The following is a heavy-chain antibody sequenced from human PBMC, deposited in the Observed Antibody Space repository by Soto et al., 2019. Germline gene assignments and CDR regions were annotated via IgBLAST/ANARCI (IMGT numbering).Heavy chain of an antibody. Sequence: GGSLRLSCAASGFTFSSYAMSWVRQAPGKGLEWVSGVSGSGDRTYYADSVKGRFTISRDNSKNTLYLQMNSLRAEDTALYYCAKVNHIVVEIAMGYFDYWGQGTLVTVSS. CDR2: VSGSGDRT. D-gene: IGHD2-21*01. CDR1: GFTFSSYA. CDR3: AKVNHIVVEIAMGYFDY. J-gene: IGHJ4*02. V-gene: IGHV3-23*01.